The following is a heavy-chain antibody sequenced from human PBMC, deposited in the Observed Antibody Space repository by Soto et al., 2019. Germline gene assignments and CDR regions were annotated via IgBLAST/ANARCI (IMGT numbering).Heavy chain of an antibody. D-gene: IGHD3-22*01. CDR3: ARAGWYYDSRGGWFDP. Sequence: QVQLQESGPGLVKPSGTLSLTCAVSGGSISSSNWWSWVRQPPGKGLEWIGEIYHSGSTNYNPSLKRRVTISVDKSKNQFSLKLSSVTAADTAVYYCARAGWYYDSRGGWFDPWGQGTLVTVSS. V-gene: IGHV4-4*02. CDR1: GGSISSSNW. J-gene: IGHJ5*02. CDR2: IYHSGST.